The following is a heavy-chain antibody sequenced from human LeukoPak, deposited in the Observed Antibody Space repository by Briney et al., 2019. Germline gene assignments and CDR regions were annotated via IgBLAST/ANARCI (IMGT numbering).Heavy chain of an antibody. J-gene: IGHJ4*02. D-gene: IGHD5-24*01. CDR2: IYPGDSDA. CDR3: ARRRDGYPGHFDY. CDR1: GYIFTSYW. V-gene: IGHV5-51*01. Sequence: GESLKISCKGSGYIFTSYWIGWVRQMPGKGLEWMGIIYPGDSDARYSPSFQGQVTISADKSISTAYLQWSSLKAADTAIYYCARRRDGYPGHFDYWGQGTLVTVSS.